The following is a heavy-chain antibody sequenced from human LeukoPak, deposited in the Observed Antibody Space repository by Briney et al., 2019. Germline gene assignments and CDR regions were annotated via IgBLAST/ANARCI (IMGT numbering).Heavy chain of an antibody. CDR1: GYTFTSYG. D-gene: IGHD3-9*01. CDR2: ISAYNGNT. V-gene: IGHV1-18*04. Sequence: EASVKVSCKASGYTFTSYGISWVRQAPGQGLEWMGWISAYNGNTNYAQKLQGRVTMTTDTSTSTAYMELRSLRSDDTAVNYCARDDDILTGYSPDYWGQGTLVTVSS. CDR3: ARDDDILTGYSPDY. J-gene: IGHJ4*02.